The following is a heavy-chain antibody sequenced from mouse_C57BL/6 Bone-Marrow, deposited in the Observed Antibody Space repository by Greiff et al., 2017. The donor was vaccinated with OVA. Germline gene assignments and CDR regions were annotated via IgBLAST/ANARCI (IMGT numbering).Heavy chain of an antibody. CDR1: GFTFSSYG. CDR3: AILALFAY. CDR2: ISSGGSYT. J-gene: IGHJ3*01. V-gene: IGHV5-6*01. Sequence: EVKLMESGGDLVKPGGSLKLSCAASGFTFSSYGMSWVRQTPDKRLEWVATISSGGSYTYYPDSVKGRFTISRDNAKNTLYLQMSSLKSEDTSMYYCAILALFAYWGQGTLVTVSA.